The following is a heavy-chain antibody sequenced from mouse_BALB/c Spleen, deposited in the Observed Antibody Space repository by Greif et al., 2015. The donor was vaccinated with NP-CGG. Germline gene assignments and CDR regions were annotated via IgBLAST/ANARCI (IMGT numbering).Heavy chain of an antibody. D-gene: IGHD2-1*01. Sequence: VKLMESGPDLVAPSQSLSITCTVSGFSLTSYGVHWVRQPPGKGLEWLVVIWSDGSTTYNSALKSRLSISKDNSKSQVFLKMNSLQTDDTAMYYCARHDGNLTRHYAMDYWGQGTSVTVSS. CDR1: GFSLTSYG. CDR3: ARHDGNLTRHYAMDY. CDR2: IWSDGST. J-gene: IGHJ4*01. V-gene: IGHV2-6-2*01.